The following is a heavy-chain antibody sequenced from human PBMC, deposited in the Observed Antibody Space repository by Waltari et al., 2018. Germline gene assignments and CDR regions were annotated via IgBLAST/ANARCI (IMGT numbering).Heavy chain of an antibody. CDR1: GGSVRRISYY. D-gene: IGHD6-19*01. J-gene: IGHJ4*02. CDR3: ARMRTAVAGFYFDN. V-gene: IGHV4-61*02. CDR2: IYSNGSA. Sequence: QAQLQESGPGLVKPSQTLSLTCTVSGGSVRRISYYWSWIRQPAGKGLEWIGRIYSNGSANYNPSLGSRVSISLDKSKNQFSLRLSSVTAADTALYYCARMRTAVAGFYFDNWGQGALVTVSS.